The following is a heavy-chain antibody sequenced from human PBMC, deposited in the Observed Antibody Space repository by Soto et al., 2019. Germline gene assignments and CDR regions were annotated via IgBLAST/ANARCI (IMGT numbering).Heavy chain of an antibody. D-gene: IGHD5-18*01. Sequence: VASVKVSCKASGYTFSTYYLHWVRQAPGQGLEWVGLINPSAGSTTYAQKFQGRVTMTRDTSTSTIYMELSSLRSEDTAVYYCARDLTAIRISQFYFDYWGQGTLVTVSS. J-gene: IGHJ4*02. CDR2: INPSAGST. CDR1: GYTFSTYY. CDR3: ARDLTAIRISQFYFDY. V-gene: IGHV1-46*01.